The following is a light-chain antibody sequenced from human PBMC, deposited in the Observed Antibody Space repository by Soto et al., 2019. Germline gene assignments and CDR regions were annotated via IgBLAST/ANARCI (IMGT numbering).Light chain of an antibody. Sequence: EIVLTQSPGALSLSPGESATLSCRASQSVSDTHVAWYQQRPGQAPRLLIYDASRRDIGVPDRFSGSGSGTDFTLTISGLEPEDFAVYYCHQYNGWPRTFGQGTKVDIK. CDR3: HQYNGWPRT. J-gene: IGKJ1*01. V-gene: IGKV3-20*01. CDR2: DAS. CDR1: QSVSDTH.